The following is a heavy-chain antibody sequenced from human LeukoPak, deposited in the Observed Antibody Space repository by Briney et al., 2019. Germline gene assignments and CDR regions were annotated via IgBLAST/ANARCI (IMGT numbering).Heavy chain of an antibody. Sequence: SETLSLTCTVSGDSISSSNCYWGWIRQPPGKGLEWIGSIYFSGGTYYNASLKSRVSISVDTSKNQFSLKLSSVTAADTAVYYCARDIVVVPAALDAFDIWGQGTMVTVSS. V-gene: IGHV4-39*07. D-gene: IGHD2-2*01. CDR3: ARDIVVVPAALDAFDI. CDR2: IYFSGGT. J-gene: IGHJ3*02. CDR1: GDSISSSNCY.